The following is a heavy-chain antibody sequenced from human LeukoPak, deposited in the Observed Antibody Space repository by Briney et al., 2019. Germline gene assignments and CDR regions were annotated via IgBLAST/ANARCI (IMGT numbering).Heavy chain of an antibody. CDR3: ARHEGDGYNSPSD. CDR1: GYSISSGYY. CDR2: IYHSGST. D-gene: IGHD5-24*01. V-gene: IGHV4-38-2*01. Sequence: SETLSLTCAVSGYSISSGYYWGWIRQPPGQGLEWIGSIYHSGSTYYNPSLKSRVTISVDTSKNQFSLKLSSVTAADTAVYYCARHEGDGYNSPSDWGQGTLVTVSS. J-gene: IGHJ4*02.